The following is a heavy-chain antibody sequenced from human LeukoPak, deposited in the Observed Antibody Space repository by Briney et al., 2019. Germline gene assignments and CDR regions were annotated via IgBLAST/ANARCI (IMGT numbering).Heavy chain of an antibody. J-gene: IGHJ6*02. CDR2: INGSGGST. V-gene: IGHV3-23*01. Sequence: GGSLRLSCVVSGFTFSSYAMSWVRQAPGKGLEWVSAINGSGGSTYYADSVKGRFTISRDNSKNTLYLQMNSLRAEDTAVYYCARTDPYYYYGMDVWGQGTTVTVSS. CDR3: ARTDPYYYYGMDV. D-gene: IGHD1-14*01. CDR1: GFTFSSYA.